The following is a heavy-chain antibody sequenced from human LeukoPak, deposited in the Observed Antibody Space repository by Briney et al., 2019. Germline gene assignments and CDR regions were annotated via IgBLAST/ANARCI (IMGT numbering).Heavy chain of an antibody. Sequence: GGSLRLSCAASGFTFSIHGMTWVRQAPGQGLEWVSAITSGGITYYADSVQGRFIISKDYSENTLYLRMNSLRAEDAAVYFCAQDGRSWFGENWGQGTLVTVSS. CDR2: ITSGGIT. CDR3: AQDGRSWFGEN. J-gene: IGHJ4*02. D-gene: IGHD3-10*01. V-gene: IGHV3-23*01. CDR1: GFTFSIHG.